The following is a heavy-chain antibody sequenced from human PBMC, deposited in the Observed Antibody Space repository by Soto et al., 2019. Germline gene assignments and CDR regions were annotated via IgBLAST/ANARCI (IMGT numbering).Heavy chain of an antibody. V-gene: IGHV3-21*01. Sequence: GSLRLSFAAPGFAISSYSMSWVRQAPGKGLEWVSSIGSSGIYIYYADSMRGRFTISRDNAKNSLFLQMNSLRAEDTAVYYCAREVDTSMGSEASDIWGQGTMVTVSS. J-gene: IGHJ3*02. CDR1: GFAISSYS. CDR3: AREVDTSMGSEASDI. D-gene: IGHD5-18*01. CDR2: IGSSGIYI.